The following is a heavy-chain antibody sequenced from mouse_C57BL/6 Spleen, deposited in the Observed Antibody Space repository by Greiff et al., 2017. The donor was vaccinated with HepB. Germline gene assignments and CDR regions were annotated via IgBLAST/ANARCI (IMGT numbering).Heavy chain of an antibody. D-gene: IGHD2-5*01. CDR2: FYPGSGSI. Sequence: VQLQQSGAELVKPGASVKLSCKASGYTFTEYTIHWVKQRSGQGLEWIGWFYPGSGSIKYNEKFKDKATLTADKSSSTVYMELSRLTSEDSAVYVCERHEEEECYDSNSWVAYWGQGTLVTVSA. V-gene: IGHV1-62-2*01. CDR1: GYTFTEYT. J-gene: IGHJ3*01. CDR3: ERHEEEECYDSNSWVAY.